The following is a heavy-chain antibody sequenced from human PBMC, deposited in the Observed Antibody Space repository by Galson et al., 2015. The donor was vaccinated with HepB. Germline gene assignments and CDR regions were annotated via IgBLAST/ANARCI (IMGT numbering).Heavy chain of an antibody. Sequence: SLRLPCAASGFSFSSYSMNWVRQAPGKGLEWISYISSSSSTTYYADSVKDRFTISRDNGKNSLYLQMNSLRAEDTAVYYCARDLSGAARYFDYWGQGTLVTVSS. V-gene: IGHV3-48*01. CDR3: ARDLSGAARYFDY. CDR2: ISSSSSTT. J-gene: IGHJ4*02. D-gene: IGHD6-6*01. CDR1: GFSFSSYS.